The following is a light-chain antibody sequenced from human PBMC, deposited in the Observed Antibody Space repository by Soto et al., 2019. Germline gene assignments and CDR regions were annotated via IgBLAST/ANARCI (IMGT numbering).Light chain of an antibody. J-gene: IGKJ1*01. V-gene: IGKV4-1*01. CDR2: WAS. Sequence: IVMTQSPDSLAVSLGERATINCKSSQSVLYSSNNANYLAWYQQKPGQPPKLLIYWASTRESGVPDRFSGSGSETDFTLTISSLQAEDVAVYYCQQYYSHYQTFGQGTKVEIK. CDR3: QQYYSHYQT. CDR1: QSVLYSSNNANY.